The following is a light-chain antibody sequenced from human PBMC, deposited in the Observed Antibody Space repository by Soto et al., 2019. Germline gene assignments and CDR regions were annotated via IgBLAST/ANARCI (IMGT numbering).Light chain of an antibody. Sequence: AIQLTQSPSSLSASVGDRVTITCRASQDIRGALAWYQQKPGKAPKFLIFDVSTLQSGVTSRFSGSGSGTDFTISISSLEPEDFGTYYCQQFNTFPITFGQGTRLEIK. V-gene: IGKV1-13*02. CDR1: QDIRGA. J-gene: IGKJ5*01. CDR3: QQFNTFPIT. CDR2: DVS.